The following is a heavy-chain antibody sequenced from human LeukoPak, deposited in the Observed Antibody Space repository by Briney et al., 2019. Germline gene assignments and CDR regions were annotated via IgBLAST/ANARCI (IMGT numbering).Heavy chain of an antibody. J-gene: IGHJ4*02. CDR2: ISWDGGTT. V-gene: IGHV3-43D*03. Sequence: GGSLRLSCAASGFTFDDYAMHWVRQAPGKGLDWVSLISWDGGTTYYADSVKGRFTISRDNSKNSLYLQMNSLRAEDTAVYYCARLAGVHDYSNYGQFDYWGQGTLVTVSS. D-gene: IGHD4-11*01. CDR3: ARLAGVHDYSNYGQFDY. CDR1: GFTFDDYA.